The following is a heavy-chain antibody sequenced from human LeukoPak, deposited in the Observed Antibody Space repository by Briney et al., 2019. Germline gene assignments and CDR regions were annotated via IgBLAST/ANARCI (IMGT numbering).Heavy chain of an antibody. D-gene: IGHD3-22*01. J-gene: IGHJ4*02. CDR3: ASGGGYYDSSGYYYCY. CDR1: GGSFSGYY. Sequence: PSETLSLTCAVYGGSFSGYYWSWIRQPPGKGLEGIGSIYYSGSTYYNPSLKSRVTISVDTSKNQFSLKLSSVTAADTAVYYCASGGGYYDSSGYYYCYWGQGTLVTVSS. V-gene: IGHV4-34*01. CDR2: IYYSGST.